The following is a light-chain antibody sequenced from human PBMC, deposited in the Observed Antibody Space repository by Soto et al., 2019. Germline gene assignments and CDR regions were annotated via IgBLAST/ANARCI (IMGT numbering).Light chain of an antibody. CDR2: DVS. CDR1: SSDVGGYNY. V-gene: IGLV2-14*01. J-gene: IGLJ1*01. Sequence: QSVLTRPASGSGSPGQSITLSCTGTSSDVGGYNYVSWYQQHPGKAPKLMIYDVSNRPSGVSNRFSGSKSGNTASLTISGLQAEDEADYYCSSYTSNSTLVFGTGTKVTVL. CDR3: SSYTSNSTLV.